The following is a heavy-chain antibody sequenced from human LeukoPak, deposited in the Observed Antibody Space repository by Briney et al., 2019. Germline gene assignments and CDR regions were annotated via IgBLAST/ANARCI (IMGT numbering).Heavy chain of an antibody. J-gene: IGHJ4*02. CDR2: IYWNGGIT. D-gene: IGHD1-26*01. CDR1: GFTFDDYG. Sequence: GGSLRLSCAASGFTFDDYGMSWVRQAPGKGLEWVSSIYWNGGITGYVDSVKGRFTISRDNAKNSLHLQMNSLRVEDTAFYYCARGGGSTWPPYYFDSWGQGTLVTVSS. V-gene: IGHV3-20*04. CDR3: ARGGGSTWPPYYFDS.